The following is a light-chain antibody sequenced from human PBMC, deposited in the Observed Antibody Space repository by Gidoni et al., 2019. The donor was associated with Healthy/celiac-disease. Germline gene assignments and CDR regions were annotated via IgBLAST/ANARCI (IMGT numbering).Light chain of an antibody. CDR3: MQALQTPLT. Sequence: DIVMTQPPLSLPVTPGEPASISCRSSQSLLHSNGYNYLDWYLQKPGQSPQLLIYLGSNRASGVPERFSGRGSGTDFTLKISRVEAEDVGVYYCMQALQTPLTFGGGTKVEIK. CDR2: LGS. V-gene: IGKV2-28*01. CDR1: QSLLHSNGYNY. J-gene: IGKJ4*01.